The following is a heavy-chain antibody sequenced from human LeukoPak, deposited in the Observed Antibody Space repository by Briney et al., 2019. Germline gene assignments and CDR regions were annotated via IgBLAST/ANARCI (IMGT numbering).Heavy chain of an antibody. CDR2: IYHRGST. Sequence: PSETLSLTCTVSGGSISSGGYYWNWIRQPPGKGLEWIGYIYHRGSTYYNPSLKSRVTISVDRSKNQFSLKLSSVTAADTAVYYCARGVVVPAAFRRTNWFDPWGQGTLVTVSS. J-gene: IGHJ5*02. D-gene: IGHD2-2*01. CDR1: GGSISSGGYY. V-gene: IGHV4-30-2*01. CDR3: ARGVVVPAAFRRTNWFDP.